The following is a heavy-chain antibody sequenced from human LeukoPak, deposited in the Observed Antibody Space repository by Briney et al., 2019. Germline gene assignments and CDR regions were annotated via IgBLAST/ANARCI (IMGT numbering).Heavy chain of an antibody. J-gene: IGHJ4*02. D-gene: IGHD6-13*01. CDR2: VSYDGGSK. Sequence: GGSLRPSCAASGFAFSSYAMHWVRQGPGKGLEWVALVSYDGGSKYYADSVKGRITISRDNSKNTLHLQMNSLRTEDTAVYYCARVKGGIAAAGNYFDYWGQGTLVTVSS. V-gene: IGHV3-30-3*01. CDR1: GFAFSSYA. CDR3: ARVKGGIAAAGNYFDY.